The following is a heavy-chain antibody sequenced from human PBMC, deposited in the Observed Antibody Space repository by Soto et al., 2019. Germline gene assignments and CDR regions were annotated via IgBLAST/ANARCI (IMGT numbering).Heavy chain of an antibody. D-gene: IGHD4-17*01. CDR1: GLRFRSYA. CDR3: AKANLREFDH. J-gene: IGHJ4*02. CDR2: ISGSGGGT. V-gene: IGHV3-23*01. Sequence: GGSLRLSCAASGLRFRSYAMSWVRQAPGKGLEWVSLISGSGGGTYYADSVKGRFTISRDNSKNTLYLQMSSLRAEDTAVYYCAKANLREFDHWGQGTLVTVSS.